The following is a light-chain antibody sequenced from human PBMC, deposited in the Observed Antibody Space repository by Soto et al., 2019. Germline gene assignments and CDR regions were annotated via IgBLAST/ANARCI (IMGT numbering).Light chain of an antibody. J-gene: IGKJ2*01. CDR3: MQALQSPRT. Sequence: DIVMTQSPLSLPVTPGEPASISCRSSQSLLHSNGYNYLDWYLQKPGQSPQLLISLGSDRASGVPDRFSVSGSGTEITLKISRVEAEDVGVYYCMQALQSPRTFGQGTKLEIK. CDR1: QSLLHSNGYNY. V-gene: IGKV2-28*01. CDR2: LGS.